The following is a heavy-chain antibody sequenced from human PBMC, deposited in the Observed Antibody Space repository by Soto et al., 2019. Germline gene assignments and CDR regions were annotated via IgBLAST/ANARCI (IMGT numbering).Heavy chain of an antibody. Sequence: GGSLRLSCAASGFTFSSYAMSWVRQAPGKGLEWVSAINGSGGSTYYADSVKGRFTISRDNSKNTLYLQMNSLRAEDTAVYYCAKPIAVAGTAFDIWGQGTMVTVSS. V-gene: IGHV3-23*01. D-gene: IGHD6-19*01. J-gene: IGHJ3*02. CDR3: AKPIAVAGTAFDI. CDR1: GFTFSSYA. CDR2: INGSGGST.